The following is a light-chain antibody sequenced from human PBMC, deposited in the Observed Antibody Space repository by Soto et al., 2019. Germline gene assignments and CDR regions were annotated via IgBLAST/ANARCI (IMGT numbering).Light chain of an antibody. CDR3: QQTDNFPRT. CDR1: QSISSY. J-gene: IGKJ1*01. CDR2: AAS. Sequence: DIQMTQSPSSLSASVGDRVTITCRASQSISSYLNWYQQKPGKAPKLLIYAASSLQTGVPSRFSGSRSGTDFALTISSLQREDFATYYCQQTDNFPRTFGQGTKVEMK. V-gene: IGKV1-39*01.